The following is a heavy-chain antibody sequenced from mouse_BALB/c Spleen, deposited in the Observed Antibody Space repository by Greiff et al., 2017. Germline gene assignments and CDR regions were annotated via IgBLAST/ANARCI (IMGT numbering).Heavy chain of an antibody. D-gene: IGHD1-1*01. CDR3: AREGGVEAMDY. CDR2: ISYDGSN. Sequence: EVKLQESGPGLVKPSQSLSLTCSVTGYSITSGYYWNWIRQFPGNKLEWMGYISYDGSNNYNPSLKNRISITRDTSKNQFFLKLNSVTTEDTATYYCAREGGVEAMDYWGQGTSVTVSS. J-gene: IGHJ4*01. V-gene: IGHV3-6*02. CDR1: GYSITSGYY.